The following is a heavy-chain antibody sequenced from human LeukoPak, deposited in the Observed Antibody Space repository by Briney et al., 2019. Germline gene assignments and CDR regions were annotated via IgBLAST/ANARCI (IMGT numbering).Heavy chain of an antibody. CDR1: GGTFSSYA. J-gene: IGHJ4*02. D-gene: IGHD3-22*01. CDR2: IIPILGIA. Sequence: GASVKVSCKASGGTFSSYAISWVRRAPGQGLEWMGRIIPILGIANYAQKFQGRVTITADKSTSTAYVELSSLRSEDTAVYYCARDSGGSSGYPIPLDYWGQGTLVTVSS. CDR3: ARDSGGSSGYPIPLDY. V-gene: IGHV1-69*04.